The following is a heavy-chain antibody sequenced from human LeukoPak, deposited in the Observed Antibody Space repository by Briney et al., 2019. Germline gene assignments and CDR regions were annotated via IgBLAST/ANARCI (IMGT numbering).Heavy chain of an antibody. Sequence: PSETLSLTCTVSGGSISSYYWSWIRQPPGKGLEWIGYIYSSGSTNYNPSLKSRITISVDTSKNQFSLKLSSVTAADTAVYYCARFAYCGGHCWYYFDYWGQVSLVTVSS. J-gene: IGHJ4*02. CDR1: GGSISSYY. CDR2: IYSSGST. V-gene: IGHV4-59*01. CDR3: ARFAYCGGHCWYYFDY. D-gene: IGHD2-21*02.